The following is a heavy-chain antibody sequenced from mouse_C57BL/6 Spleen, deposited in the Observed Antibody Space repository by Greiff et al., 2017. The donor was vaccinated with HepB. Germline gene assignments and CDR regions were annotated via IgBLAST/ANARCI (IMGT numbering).Heavy chain of an antibody. J-gene: IGHJ3*01. D-gene: IGHD2-1*01. V-gene: IGHV1-59*01. CDR3: ARNGNLTGTIAY. Sequence: VQLQQPGAELVRPGTSVKLSCKASGYTFTSYWMHWVKQRPGQGLEWIGVIDPSDSYTNYNQKFKGKATLTVDTSSSTAYMQLSSLTSEDSAVYYCARNGNLTGTIAYWGQGTLVTVSA. CDR2: IDPSDSYT. CDR1: GYTFTSYW.